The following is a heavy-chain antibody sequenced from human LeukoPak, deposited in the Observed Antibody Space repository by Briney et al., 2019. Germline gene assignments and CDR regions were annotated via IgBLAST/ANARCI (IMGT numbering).Heavy chain of an antibody. CDR2: IYYSGST. CDR3: ARVYYGGLY. V-gene: IGHV4-34*01. CDR1: GGSFSGYY. Sequence: SETLSLTCAVYGGSFSGYYWSWIRQPPGKGLEWIGTIYYSGSTFYSPSLKSRVTISVDTSKNQFSLRLSSVTAADTAVYYCARVYYGGLYWGRGTLVAVST. J-gene: IGHJ4*02. D-gene: IGHD4-23*01.